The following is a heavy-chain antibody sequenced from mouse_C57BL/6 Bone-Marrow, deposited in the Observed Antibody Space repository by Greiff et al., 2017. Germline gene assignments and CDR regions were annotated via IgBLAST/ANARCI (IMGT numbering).Heavy chain of an antibody. Sequence: VQLKQSGAELARPGASVKMSCKASGYTFTSYKMHWVKQRPGQGLEWIGYINPSSGYPKYNQKFKDKATLTADKSSSTAYMQRTRLTSEDSAVYYCVRRGIRQEWFAYWGQGTLVTVSA. CDR2: INPSSGYP. CDR3: VRRGIRQEWFAY. V-gene: IGHV1-4*01. D-gene: IGHD2-12*01. J-gene: IGHJ3*01. CDR1: GYTFTSYK.